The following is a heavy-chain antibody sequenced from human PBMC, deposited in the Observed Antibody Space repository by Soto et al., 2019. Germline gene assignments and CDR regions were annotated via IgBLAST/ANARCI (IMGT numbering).Heavy chain of an antibody. CDR2: IKEDASEK. Sequence: EVQLVQSGGDLVQPGGSLRLSCVASGFTFSTYWMTWVRQAPGMGLEWVAGIKEDASEKVYVDSVKGRFSISRDNAKNSLSLQLNSLRAEDTAVYYCATAISSPFSNFDSWGQGSLVTVSS. J-gene: IGHJ4*02. CDR3: ATAISSPFSNFDS. V-gene: IGHV3-7*01. CDR1: GFTFSTYW. D-gene: IGHD2-2*01.